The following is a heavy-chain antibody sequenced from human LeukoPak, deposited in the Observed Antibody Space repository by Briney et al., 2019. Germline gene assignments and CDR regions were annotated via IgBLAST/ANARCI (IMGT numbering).Heavy chain of an antibody. V-gene: IGHV4-4*02. Sequence: SETLSLTCAVSGGSISSSNWWSWVRQSPGKGLEWIGEIYHSGSTNYNPSLKSRVTISVDRSKNQFSLKLSSMTAADTAVYYCARHDSSGWYFLDYWGQGILVTVSS. CDR3: ARHDSSGWYFLDY. CDR1: GGSISSSNW. J-gene: IGHJ4*02. D-gene: IGHD6-19*01. CDR2: IYHSGST.